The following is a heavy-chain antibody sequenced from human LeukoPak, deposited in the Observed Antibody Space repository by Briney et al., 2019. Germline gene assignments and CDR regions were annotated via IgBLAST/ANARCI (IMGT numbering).Heavy chain of an antibody. CDR3: ARDTRSYDTSGYYYFDY. Sequence: PWETLSLTCNVSGASTTSYYWNWIRQAPGKGLEWIGYIYSAGTTSYSPSLRSRVTISIDTSRNQFSLKLSSVTAADAAVYYCARDTRSYDTSGYYYFDYWGQGALVTVSS. D-gene: IGHD3-22*01. CDR2: IYSAGTT. J-gene: IGHJ4*02. V-gene: IGHV4-59*01. CDR1: GASTTSYY.